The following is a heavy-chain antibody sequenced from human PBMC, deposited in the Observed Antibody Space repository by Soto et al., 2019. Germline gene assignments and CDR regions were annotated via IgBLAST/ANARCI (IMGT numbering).Heavy chain of an antibody. J-gene: IGHJ4*02. D-gene: IGHD3-10*01. CDR3: GTRPGGGGY. Sequence: EVQLVESGGGLIQPGGSLRLSCAVSGFTVSNNYMSWVRQAPGKGLEGVSVIYSGGYTAYGDSVKGRFTISRDNSKNTTYFQIHSPRAAHPAVFYCGTRPGGGGYWGQGTLVTVSS. CDR1: GFTVSNNY. CDR2: IYSGGYT. V-gene: IGHV3-53*01.